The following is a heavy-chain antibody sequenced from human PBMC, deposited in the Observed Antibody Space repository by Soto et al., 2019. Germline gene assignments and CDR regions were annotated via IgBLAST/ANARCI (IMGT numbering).Heavy chain of an antibody. CDR1: GFSLTTSGVG. CDR2: IYWDDDK. J-gene: IGHJ4*02. Sequence: QITLKESGPTLVRPTQTLTLTCTFSGFSLTTSGVGVGWIRQPPGKALEWLAVIYWDDDKRYSSSLKSRLTITKDTTKNQGVLTIANIDPVDTATYYYSHPHYCGLGSCYFDYWGQATLDTVSS. D-gene: IGHD3-10*01. CDR3: SHPHYCGLGSCYFDY. V-gene: IGHV2-5*02.